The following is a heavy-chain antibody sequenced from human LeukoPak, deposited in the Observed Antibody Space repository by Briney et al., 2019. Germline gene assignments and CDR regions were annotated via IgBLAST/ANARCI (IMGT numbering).Heavy chain of an antibody. CDR1: GYTFTSYG. V-gene: IGHV1-18*01. D-gene: IGHD3-10*01. Sequence: ASVKVSCKASGYTFTSYGISWVRQAPGQGLEWMGWISAYNGNTNYAQKLQGRVTMTTDTYTSTAYMELRSLRSDDTAVYYCARDGPYYGSGRGSAFDIWGQGTMVTVSS. CDR3: ARDGPYYGSGRGSAFDI. CDR2: ISAYNGNT. J-gene: IGHJ3*02.